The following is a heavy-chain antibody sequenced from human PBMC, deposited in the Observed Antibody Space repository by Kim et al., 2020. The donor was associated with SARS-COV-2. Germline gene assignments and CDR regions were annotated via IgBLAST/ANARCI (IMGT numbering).Heavy chain of an antibody. CDR3: ARALFGGTTFNYYYGMDV. D-gene: IGHD1-1*01. Sequence: SETLSLTCAVYGGSFSGYYWSWIRQPPGKGLEWIGEINHSGSTNYNPSLKSRVTISVDTSKNQFSLKLSSVTAADTAVYYCARALFGGTTFNYYYGMDVWGHEATVTASS. CDR1: GGSFSGYY. J-gene: IGHJ6*02. V-gene: IGHV4-34*01. CDR2: INHSGST.